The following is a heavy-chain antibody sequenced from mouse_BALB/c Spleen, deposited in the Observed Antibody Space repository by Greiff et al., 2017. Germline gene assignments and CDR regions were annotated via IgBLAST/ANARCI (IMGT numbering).Heavy chain of an antibody. CDR3: ARDYGYNWYFDV. V-gene: IGHV14-3*02. J-gene: IGHJ1*01. D-gene: IGHD1-2*01. CDR2: IDPANGNT. CDR1: GFNIKDTY. Sequence: EVQLQQSGAELVKPGASVKLSCTASGFNIKDTYMHWVKQRPEQGLEWIGRIDPANGNTKYDPKFQGKATITADTSSNTAYLQLSSLTSEDTAVYYCARDYGYNWYFDVWGAGTTVTVSS.